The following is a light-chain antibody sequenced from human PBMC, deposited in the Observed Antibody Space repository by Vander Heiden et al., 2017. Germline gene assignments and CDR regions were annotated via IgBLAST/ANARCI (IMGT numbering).Light chain of an antibody. J-gene: IGKJ1*01. CDR1: HSISAW. CDR3: QQYDSYSWT. Sequence: DIQMTQSPSTLSASVGDRATITCRASHSISAWLAWYQQKPGKAPNLLIFDGSTLETGVPSRFSGSGSGTEFTLTISSLQPDDFATYYCQQYDSYSWTFGQGTKVEIK. V-gene: IGKV1-5*01. CDR2: DGS.